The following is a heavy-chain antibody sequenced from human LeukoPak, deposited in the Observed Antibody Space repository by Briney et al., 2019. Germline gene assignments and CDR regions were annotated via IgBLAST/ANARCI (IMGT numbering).Heavy chain of an antibody. D-gene: IGHD6-19*01. CDR2: MNPDSGNR. Sequence: WASVKVSCKASGYTFASYDINWVRQATGQGLEWMGWMNPDSGNRGYAQKFQGRVTITRNTSISTAYMELSSLRSEDTAVYYCARGPGEYSSGWYGWYYFDYWGQGTLVTVSS. V-gene: IGHV1-8*02. CDR1: GYTFASYD. CDR3: ARGPGEYSSGWYGWYYFDY. J-gene: IGHJ4*02.